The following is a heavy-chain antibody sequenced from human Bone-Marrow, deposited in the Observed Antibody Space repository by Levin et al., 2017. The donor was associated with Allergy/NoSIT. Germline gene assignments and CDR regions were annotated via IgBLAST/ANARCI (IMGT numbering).Heavy chain of an antibody. J-gene: IGHJ4*02. D-gene: IGHD2-8*01. CDR3: ARDIDVNGCIDS. CDR2: IVFDGTDR. CDR1: GFNFRDYG. Sequence: RAGGSLRLSCAASGFNFRDYGIHWVRQAPGKGLEWVAVIVFDGTDRWYADIVKGRFIISRDNSKNTAFLQMSSLRADDTALYYCARDIDVNGCIDSWGQGALVTVSS. V-gene: IGHV3-33*01.